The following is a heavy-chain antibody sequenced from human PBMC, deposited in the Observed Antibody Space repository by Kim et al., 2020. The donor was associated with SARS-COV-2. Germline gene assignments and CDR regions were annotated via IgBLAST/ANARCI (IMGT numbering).Heavy chain of an antibody. J-gene: IGHJ5*02. Sequence: SETLSLTCAVYGGSFSGYYWSWIRQPPGKGLEWIGEINHSGSTNYNPSLKSRVTISVDTSKNQFSLKLSSVTAADTAVYYCARGRNAYYYGSGSYYRGWFDPWGQGTLVTVSS. CDR2: INHSGST. D-gene: IGHD3-10*01. CDR3: ARGRNAYYYGSGSYYRGWFDP. V-gene: IGHV4-34*01. CDR1: GGSFSGYY.